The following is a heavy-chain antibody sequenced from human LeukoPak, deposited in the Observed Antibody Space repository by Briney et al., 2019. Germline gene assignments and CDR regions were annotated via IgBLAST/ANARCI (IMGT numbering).Heavy chain of an antibody. CDR2: INSDGSST. V-gene: IGHV3-74*01. CDR1: GFTFSSYW. CDR3: AKNRKSIDY. Sequence: GGALRLSCAASGFTFSSYWMHWVRQAPGKGLVWVSRINSDGSSTSYADSVKDRFTISRDNSKNTLYLQMNSLRADDTAVYYCAKNRKSIDYWGQGTLVTVSS. D-gene: IGHD1-14*01. J-gene: IGHJ4*02.